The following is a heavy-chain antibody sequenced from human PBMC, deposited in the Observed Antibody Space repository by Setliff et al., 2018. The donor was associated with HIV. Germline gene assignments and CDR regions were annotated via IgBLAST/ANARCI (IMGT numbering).Heavy chain of an antibody. V-gene: IGHV1-2*02. CDR1: GNSFNGDF. D-gene: IGHD4-4*01. J-gene: IGHJ4*02. CDR2: IKLSSGGT. CDR3: VTSPGSFTSVDVTEAGDY. Sequence: GASVKVSCKAPGNSFNGDFLNWVRQAPGQGLEWMGNIKLSSGGTKFAQKFLGRVTMTRDTSTNTAFMELRRLNSDDTATYFCVTSPGSFTSVDVTEAGDYWGQGTLVTVSS.